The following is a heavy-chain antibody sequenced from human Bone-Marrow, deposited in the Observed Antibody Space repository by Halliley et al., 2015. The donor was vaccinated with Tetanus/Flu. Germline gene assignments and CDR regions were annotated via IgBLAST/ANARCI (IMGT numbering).Heavy chain of an antibody. J-gene: IGHJ4*02. D-gene: IGHD1-26*01. Sequence: SLRLSCAASGFDFSTHSMNWVRQAPGKGLEWVSSISGSGAYTFYADSVKGRFTISKDNTKNSLYLQMNSLRAGETAIYYCASDAAVVVQWVGGTGLPFAYGGQGTLVTVPS. CDR2: ISGSGAYT. CDR1: GFDFSTHS. V-gene: IGHV3-21*06. CDR3: ASDAAVVVQWVGGTGLPFAY.